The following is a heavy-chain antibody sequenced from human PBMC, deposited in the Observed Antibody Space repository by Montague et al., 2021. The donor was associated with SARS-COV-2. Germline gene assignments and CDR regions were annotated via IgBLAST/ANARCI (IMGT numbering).Heavy chain of an antibody. V-gene: IGHV4-4*02. CDR2: IYHSGST. J-gene: IGHJ4*02. CDR3: ARRVSCVTMIVVVAYLDY. CDR1: GGSISSSNW. Sequence: SETLSLTCAVSGGSISSSNWWSWVRQPPGKGLEWIGEIYHSGSTNYNPSLKRRVTISVNKSKNQLPLKLSFVTAADTAVYYCARRVSCVTMIVVVAYLDYGAQGTRVTASS. D-gene: IGHD3-22*01.